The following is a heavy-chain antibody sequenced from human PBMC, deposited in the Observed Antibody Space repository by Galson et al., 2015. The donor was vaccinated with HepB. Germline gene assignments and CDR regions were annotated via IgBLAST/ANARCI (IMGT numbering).Heavy chain of an antibody. V-gene: IGHV3-33*03. J-gene: IGHJ4*02. CDR3: VKEHSGWSFADN. D-gene: IGHD3-16*01. CDR2: IWYDGNSK. CDR1: GFTFTNYG. Sequence: SLRLSCAASGFTFTNYGIHWVRQAPGKGLEWVAVIWYDGNSKQYADSVKGRFSISRDKSENMLYLQLNDVRVEDTAIYYCVKEHSGWSFADNWGQGVLVTVSS.